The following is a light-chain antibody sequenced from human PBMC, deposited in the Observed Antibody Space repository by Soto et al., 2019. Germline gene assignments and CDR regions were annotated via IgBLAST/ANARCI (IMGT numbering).Light chain of an antibody. V-gene: IGKV1-33*01. CDR3: QQYDNPNLTVT. Sequence: DIQMTQSPSSLSASVGDRVTITCQASQDISNYLNWYQQKPGKAPKLLIYDPSNLETGVPSRFSGSGAGTDFTFTIRSLQPEDIATYYCQQYDNPNLTVTFGGGTKVEIK. CDR2: DPS. CDR1: QDISNY. J-gene: IGKJ4*01.